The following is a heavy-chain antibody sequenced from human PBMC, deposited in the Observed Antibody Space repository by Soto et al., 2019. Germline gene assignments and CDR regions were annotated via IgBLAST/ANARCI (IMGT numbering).Heavy chain of an antibody. Sequence: EVQLVESGGGLVQPGGSLRLSCAASGFTFSSYSMNWVRQAPGKGLEWVSYISSSSSTIYYADSVKGRFTISRDNAKNSLYLQMNSLRDEDTAVYYCAREQYYYDSSGHHHLDYWGQGTLVTVSS. D-gene: IGHD3-22*01. CDR3: AREQYYYDSSGHHHLDY. CDR1: GFTFSSYS. CDR2: ISSSSSTI. J-gene: IGHJ4*02. V-gene: IGHV3-48*02.